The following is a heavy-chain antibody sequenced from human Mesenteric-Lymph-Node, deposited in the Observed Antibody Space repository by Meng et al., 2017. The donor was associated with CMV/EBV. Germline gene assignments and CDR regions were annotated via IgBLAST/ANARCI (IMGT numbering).Heavy chain of an antibody. V-gene: IGHV3-74*01. J-gene: IGHJ5*02. CDR1: GFTFSSYW. Sequence: GGSLRLSCAASGFTFSSYWMHWVRQAPGKGLVWVSRINSDGSSTSYADSVKGRFTISRDNSKNTLYLQMNSLRAEDTAVYYCAKDFSERYYYDSSGYPWGQGTLVTVSS. CDR3: AKDFSERYYYDSSGYP. CDR2: INSDGSST. D-gene: IGHD3-22*01.